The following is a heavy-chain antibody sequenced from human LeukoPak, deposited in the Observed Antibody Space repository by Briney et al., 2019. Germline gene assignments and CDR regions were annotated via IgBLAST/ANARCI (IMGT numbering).Heavy chain of an antibody. Sequence: SETLSLTCTVSGGSISSSSYYWGWPRQPPGEGLEGLGSIYYSGCHYYNPSLKSRVTISVDTSKNQFSLKLGSVTAADTAVYYCAREGGSWVGPNWFDPWGQGTLVTVSS. J-gene: IGHJ5*02. V-gene: IGHV4-39*07. CDR1: GGSISSSSYY. CDR2: IYYSGCH. CDR3: AREGGSWVGPNWFDP. D-gene: IGHD6-13*01.